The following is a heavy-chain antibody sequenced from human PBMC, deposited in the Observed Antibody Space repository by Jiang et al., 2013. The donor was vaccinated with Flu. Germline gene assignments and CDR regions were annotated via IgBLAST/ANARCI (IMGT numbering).Heavy chain of an antibody. V-gene: IGHV1-8*01. CDR1: GYTFINYD. Sequence: GAEVKKPGASVKVFCKASGYTFINYDITWVRRATGQGLEWMGWMNANSGNTGYAQKFQGRVTLTRDTSINTAYMELSSLRTEDTAVYFCRREAVVIMVTGIITYTDNWGQGTLVTVSS. J-gene: IGHJ4*02. CDR3: RREAVVIMVTGIITYTDN. CDR2: MNANSGNT. D-gene: IGHD3-3*01.